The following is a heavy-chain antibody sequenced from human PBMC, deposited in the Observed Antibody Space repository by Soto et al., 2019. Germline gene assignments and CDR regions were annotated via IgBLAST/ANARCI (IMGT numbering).Heavy chain of an antibody. CDR3: AREGLVLVPTTVNSDYYYYAMDV. CDR1: GYTFTSTW. D-gene: IGHD2-2*01. V-gene: IGHV1-69*13. J-gene: IGHJ6*02. CDR2: IIPNSGTS. Sequence: SVKVSCKASGYTFTSTWMHWVRQAPGQGLEWMGRIIPNSGTSNYAQKFQGRVTITADESTSTAYMELSSLRSEDTAVYYCAREGLVLVPTTVNSDYYYYAMDVWGQGTTVTVSS.